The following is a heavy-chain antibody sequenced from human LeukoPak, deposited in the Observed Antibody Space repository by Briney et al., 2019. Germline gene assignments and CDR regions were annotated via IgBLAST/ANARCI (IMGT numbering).Heavy chain of an antibody. J-gene: IGHJ4*02. V-gene: IGHV3-30*18. D-gene: IGHD2-21*01. Sequence: GGSLRLSCAASGFTFSSYGMHWVRQAPGKGLEWVAVISYDGSNKYYADSVKGRFTISRDNSKNTLYLQMNSLRAEDTAVYYCAKDFIAVTTYYFDYWGQETLVTVSS. CDR3: AKDFIAVTTYYFDY. CDR1: GFTFSSYG. CDR2: ISYDGSNK.